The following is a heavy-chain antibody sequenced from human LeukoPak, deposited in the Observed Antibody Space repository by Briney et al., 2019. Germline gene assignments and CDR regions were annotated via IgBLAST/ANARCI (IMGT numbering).Heavy chain of an antibody. CDR3: ARRGYYGGHSWFVP. Sequence: SETLSLTCTVSGGSISSYYWSWIRQPPGKGLEWIGYIYYSGSTNYNPSLKSRVTISVDTSKNQFSLKLSSVTAADTAVYYCARRGYYGGHSWFVPWGQGTLVTVSS. J-gene: IGHJ5*02. V-gene: IGHV4-59*08. CDR2: IYYSGST. D-gene: IGHD3-10*01. CDR1: GGSISSYY.